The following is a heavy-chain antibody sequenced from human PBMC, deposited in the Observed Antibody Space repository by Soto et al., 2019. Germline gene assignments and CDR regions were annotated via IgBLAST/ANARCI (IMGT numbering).Heavy chain of an antibody. CDR1: GGSISSYY. CDR2: IYYSGST. Sequence: SETLSLTCTVSGGSISSYYWSWIRQPPGKGLEWIGYIYYSGSTNYNPSLKSRVTISVDTSKNQFSLKLSSVTAADTAVYYCARHPIEYAATFWFDPWGQGTLVTVSS. D-gene: IGHD2-8*01. J-gene: IGHJ5*02. V-gene: IGHV4-59*08. CDR3: ARHPIEYAATFWFDP.